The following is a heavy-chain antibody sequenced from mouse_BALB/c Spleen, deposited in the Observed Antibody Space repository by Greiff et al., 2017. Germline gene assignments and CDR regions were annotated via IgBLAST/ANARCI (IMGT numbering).Heavy chain of an antibody. Sequence: VQLKESGAELVKPGASVKLSCTASGFNIKDTYMHWVKQRPEQGLEWIGRIDPANGNTKYDPKFQGKATITADTSSNTAYLQLSSLTSEDTAVYYCARYYGYGGGYWGQGTTLTVSS. J-gene: IGHJ2*01. CDR3: ARYYGYGGGY. CDR1: GFNIKDTY. CDR2: IDPANGNT. D-gene: IGHD1-2*01. V-gene: IGHV14-3*02.